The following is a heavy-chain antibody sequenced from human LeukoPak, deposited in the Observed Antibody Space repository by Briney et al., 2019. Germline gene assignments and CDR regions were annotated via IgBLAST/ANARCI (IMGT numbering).Heavy chain of an antibody. D-gene: IGHD3-3*01. CDR1: GFTFDDYG. CDR3: ARKGTGDFWSGYISYYYYYYMDV. J-gene: IGHJ6*03. Sequence: PGGSLRLSCAASGFTFDDYGMSWIRQAPGKGLEWVSYISSSGSTIYYADSVKGRFTISRDNAKNSLYLQMNSLRAEDTAVYYCARKGTGDFWSGYISYYYYYYMDVWGKGTTVTVSS. V-gene: IGHV3-11*04. CDR2: ISSSGSTI.